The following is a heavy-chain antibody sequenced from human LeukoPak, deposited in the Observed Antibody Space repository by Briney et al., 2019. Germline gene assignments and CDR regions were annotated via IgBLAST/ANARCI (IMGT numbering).Heavy chain of an antibody. Sequence: PGGSLRPSWAASGFTFSSYGMHWVRQAPGKGLEWVAFIRYDGSNKYYADSVKGRFTISRDNSKNTLYLQMNSLRAEDTAVYYCAKDLGYCSSTSCYNPFDYWGQGTLVTVSS. J-gene: IGHJ4*02. CDR1: GFTFSSYG. CDR2: IRYDGSNK. CDR3: AKDLGYCSSTSCYNPFDY. D-gene: IGHD2-2*02. V-gene: IGHV3-30*02.